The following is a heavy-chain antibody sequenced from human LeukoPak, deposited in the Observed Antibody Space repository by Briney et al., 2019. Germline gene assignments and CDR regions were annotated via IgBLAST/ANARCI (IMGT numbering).Heavy chain of an antibody. J-gene: IGHJ4*02. CDR1: GFTVSSNY. Sequence: GGSLRLSCAASGFTVSSNYMSWVRQAPGKGLDWVSIIYSGGSGGSTYYADSVKGRFTISRDNSKNTLYLQMNSLRAEDTAVYYCVRDVRDGYLVGGDYWGQGTLVTVSS. CDR3: VRDVRDGYLVGGDY. CDR2: IYSGGSGGST. D-gene: IGHD5-24*01. V-gene: IGHV3-66*01.